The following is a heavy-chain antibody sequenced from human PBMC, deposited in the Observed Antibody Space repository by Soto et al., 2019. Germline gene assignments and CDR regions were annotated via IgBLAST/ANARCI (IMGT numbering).Heavy chain of an antibody. CDR2: IYYSGST. Sequence: VHLVESGGGLVQWGGSLTLSCAASGFTFGAYSVNWVRQAPGKGLEWIGYIYYSGSTYYNPSLKSRVTISVDTSKNHFSLKLGSVTAADTAVYYCARDSFGYGKGYFDYWGQGTLVTVSS. CDR3: ARDSFGYGKGYFDY. CDR1: GFTFGAYS. J-gene: IGHJ4*02. V-gene: IGHV4-30-4*02. D-gene: IGHD5-18*01.